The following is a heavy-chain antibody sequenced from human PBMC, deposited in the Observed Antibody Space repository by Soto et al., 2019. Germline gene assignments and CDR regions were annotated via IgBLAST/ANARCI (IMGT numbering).Heavy chain of an antibody. Sequence: EVQLLESGGGLVQPGGSLRLSCAASGFSFRSYAMNWVRQAPGKGLEWVSVISGSGGTTSYADSVKGRFTISRYNSRNSLYTQMYILGAEDTAVYYCAKVKIVVVPAAIDYWGKGTLVTVSS. V-gene: IGHV3-23*01. CDR2: ISGSGGTT. D-gene: IGHD2-2*01. CDR1: GFSFRSYA. CDR3: AKVKIVVVPAAIDY. J-gene: IGHJ4*02.